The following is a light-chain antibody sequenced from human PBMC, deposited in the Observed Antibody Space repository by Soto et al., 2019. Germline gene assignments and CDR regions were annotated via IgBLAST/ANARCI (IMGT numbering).Light chain of an antibody. CDR1: QSVSSSS. CDR3: QQYGTSPFT. Sequence: EIVLTQSPGTVSLSPGERATLSCRASQSVSSSSLAWYQQRPGQAPRLLIFTASSRATGTPDRFSGSGSGTDFTLTISRLEPEDFAVYYCQQYGTSPFTFGQGTRLEIK. J-gene: IGKJ5*01. V-gene: IGKV3-20*01. CDR2: TAS.